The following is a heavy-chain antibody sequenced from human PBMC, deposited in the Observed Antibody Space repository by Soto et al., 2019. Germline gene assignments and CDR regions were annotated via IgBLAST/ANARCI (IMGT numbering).Heavy chain of an antibody. CDR2: IIAILGTA. CDR1: GGTFSSYA. CDR3: AREQCGAIIVGGTGTFDV. D-gene: IGHD1-26*01. J-gene: IGHJ3*01. V-gene: IGHV1-69*01. Sequence: QVQLVQSGAEVKKPGSSVKVSCKASGGTFSSYAISWVRQAPGQRLEWMGGIIAILGTANYAEKFQGRVTITADESTSTADMELSSLRSEDTAVYYCAREQCGAIIVGGTGTFDVWGQGTLVTVSS.